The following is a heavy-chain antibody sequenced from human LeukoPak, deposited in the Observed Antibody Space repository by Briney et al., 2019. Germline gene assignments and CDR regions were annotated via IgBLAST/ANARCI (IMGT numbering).Heavy chain of an antibody. CDR3: ARPPPTYYYDSSASYNAFDI. V-gene: IGHV5-51*01. CDR2: ILSIDSDA. CDR1: AYSFTTYC. Sequence: GLAVNCSCPGSAYSFTTYCIGWVRYMPLKGLGWMGIILSIDSDATYTTPFQGQVTISADKSNSTAYLQWSRLKASDTAMYYCARPPPTYYYDSSASYNAFDIWGQGTMVTVSS. J-gene: IGHJ3*02. D-gene: IGHD3-22*01.